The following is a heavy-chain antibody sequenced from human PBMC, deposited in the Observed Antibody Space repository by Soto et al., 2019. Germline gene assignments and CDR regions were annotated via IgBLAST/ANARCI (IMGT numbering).Heavy chain of an antibody. CDR1: GFTFSNYG. V-gene: IGHV3-30*18. CDR2: VSHNGNDK. Sequence: GGSLRLSCAAYGFTFSNYGMHWVRQAPGKGLEWVAIVSHNGNDKYYVDAVKGRFTISRDNSKNTVYLKMNNLRADDTAVYYCAKATTMVVATKDYYNGMDVWGQGTTVTVSS. CDR3: AKATTMVVATKDYYNGMDV. D-gene: IGHD2-21*01. J-gene: IGHJ6*02.